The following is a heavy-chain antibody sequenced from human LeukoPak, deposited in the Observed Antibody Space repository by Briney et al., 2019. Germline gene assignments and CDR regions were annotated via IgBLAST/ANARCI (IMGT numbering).Heavy chain of an antibody. J-gene: IGHJ6*02. D-gene: IGHD5-18*01. CDR2: IKSDGSST. CDR1: GFTFRSYW. CDR3: ARGRGYSYVNNGVDV. Sequence: GGPLRLSCAASGFTFRSYWMHWVRQAPGKGLVWVSRIKSDGSSTSYADSVKGRFTISRDNAKNTLYLQMNSLRAEDTAVYYCARGRGYSYVNNGVDVWGQGTTVTVSS. V-gene: IGHV3-74*01.